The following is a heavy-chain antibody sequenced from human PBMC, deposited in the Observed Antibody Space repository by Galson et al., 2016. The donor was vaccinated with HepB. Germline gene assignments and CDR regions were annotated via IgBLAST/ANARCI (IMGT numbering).Heavy chain of an antibody. J-gene: IGHJ6*02. CDR3: ARDANWNKIYYYYVMDV. D-gene: IGHD1/OR15-1a*01. V-gene: IGHV3-33*01. CDR1: GFTFSTYG. CDR2: LWNDGTTK. Sequence: SLRLSCAASGFTFSTYGMHWVRQAPGKGLEWVAILWNDGTTKHYADSVKGGFTISRDNSQNTLYLQMDSLRAEDTAVYYCARDANWNKIYYYYVMDVWGQGTTVTVSS.